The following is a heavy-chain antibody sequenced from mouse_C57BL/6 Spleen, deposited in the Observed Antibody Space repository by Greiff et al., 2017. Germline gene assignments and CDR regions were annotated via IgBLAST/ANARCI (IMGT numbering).Heavy chain of an antibody. J-gene: IGHJ4*01. D-gene: IGHD1-1*01. CDR1: GYTFTSYW. CDR3: ARRITTVVDDAMDY. CDR2: IDPSDSYT. V-gene: IGHV1-59*01. Sequence: QVQLQQPGAELVRPGTSVKLSCKASGYTFTSYWMHWVKQRPGQGLEWIGVIDPSDSYTNYNQKFKGKATLTVDTSSSTAYMQLSSLTSEDSAVYYCARRITTVVDDAMDYWGQGTSVTVSS.